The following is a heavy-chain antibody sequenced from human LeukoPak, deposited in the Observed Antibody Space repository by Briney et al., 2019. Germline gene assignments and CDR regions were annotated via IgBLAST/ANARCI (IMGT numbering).Heavy chain of an antibody. D-gene: IGHD6-6*01. Sequence: GGTLRLSCAASGFTFSSYGMSWVRQAPGKGLEWVSAISGSGGSTYYADSVKGRFTISRDNSKNTLYMQMNSLRAEDTAVYYCAKITSYSSSSDYWGQGTLVTVSS. V-gene: IGHV3-23*01. CDR1: GFTFSSYG. CDR3: AKITSYSSSSDY. CDR2: ISGSGGST. J-gene: IGHJ4*02.